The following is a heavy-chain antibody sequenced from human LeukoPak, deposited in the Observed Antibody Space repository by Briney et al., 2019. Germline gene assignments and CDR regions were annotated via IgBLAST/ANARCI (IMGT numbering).Heavy chain of an antibody. J-gene: IGHJ4*02. D-gene: IGHD4-17*01. CDR2: IKQDGSDK. V-gene: IGHV3-7*01. CDR3: ARDYGDY. CDR1: GFTFSDYW. Sequence: GGSLRLSCAASGFTFSDYWMSWFRQAPGKGLEWVANIKQDGSDKYYVDSVKGRFTISRDNAKNSLYLQMNSLRAEDTAVYYCARDYGDYWGQGILVTVSS.